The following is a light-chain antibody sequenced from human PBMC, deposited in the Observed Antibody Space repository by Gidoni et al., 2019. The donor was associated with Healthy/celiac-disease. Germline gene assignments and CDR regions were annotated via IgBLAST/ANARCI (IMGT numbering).Light chain of an antibody. Sequence: IVLTQSPATLSLSPGERATLSCRASQSVSSYLAWYHQKPGQAPRLLIYDASNRATGIPDRFSGSGSGTDFTLTISSLEPEDFAVYYCQQRSNWPPITFGQGTRLEIK. J-gene: IGKJ5*01. CDR3: QQRSNWPPIT. CDR2: DAS. V-gene: IGKV3-11*01. CDR1: QSVSSY.